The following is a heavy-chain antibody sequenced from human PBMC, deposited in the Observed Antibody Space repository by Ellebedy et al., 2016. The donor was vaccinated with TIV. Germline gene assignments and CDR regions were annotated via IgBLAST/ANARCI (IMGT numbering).Heavy chain of an antibody. CDR3: ARAGSSGWEAYFDL. J-gene: IGHJ2*01. CDR1: GFTFTQYW. CDR2: TNSDGSST. D-gene: IGHD6-19*01. Sequence: PGGSLRLSCAASGFTFTQYWLHWVRQAPGKGPVWVSRTNSDGSSTPYADSVKGRFTISRDNAKNTLYLQMNSLRAEDTAVYYCARAGSSGWEAYFDLWGRGTLVTVSS. V-gene: IGHV3-74*01.